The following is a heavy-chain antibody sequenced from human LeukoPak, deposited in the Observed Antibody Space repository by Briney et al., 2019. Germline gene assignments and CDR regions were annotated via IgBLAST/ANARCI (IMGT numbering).Heavy chain of an antibody. CDR2: IRYDGGNK. D-gene: IGHD1/OR15-1a*01. J-gene: IGHJ4*02. V-gene: IGHV3-30*02. CDR3: AKRPRTPLPSAGPFDY. Sequence: GGSLRLSCAASGFTFSSYGMHWVRQAPGKGLEWVAFIRYDGGNKYYADSVKGRFTISRDNSKNTLYLQMNSLRAEDTAVYYCAKRPRTPLPSAGPFDYWGQGTLVTVSS. CDR1: GFTFSSYG.